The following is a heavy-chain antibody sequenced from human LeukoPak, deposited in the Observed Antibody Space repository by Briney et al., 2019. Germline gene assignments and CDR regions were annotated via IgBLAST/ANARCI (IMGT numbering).Heavy chain of an antibody. J-gene: IGHJ4*02. CDR2: ISSSGSTI. V-gene: IGHV3-11*01. CDR1: GFTFSDYY. CDR3: ARVAGDFWSGYYFDY. Sequence: GGSLRPSCAASGFTFSDYYRSWIRQAPGKGLEWVSYISSSGSTIYYADSVKGRFTISRDNAKNSLYLQMNSLRAEDTAVYYCARVAGDFWSGYYFDYWGQGTLVTVSS. D-gene: IGHD3-3*01.